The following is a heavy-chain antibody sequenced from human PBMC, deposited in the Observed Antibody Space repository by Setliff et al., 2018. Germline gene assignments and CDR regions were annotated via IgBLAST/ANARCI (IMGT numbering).Heavy chain of an antibody. V-gene: IGHV4-61*10. Sequence: SETLSLTCTVSGGSISSGNYYWSWIRQPAGKAPEWIGHIFSKGSTNNNPSLKSRVIISVDTSKTQFSLRLSSVTAADTAVYFCARGCSSGSCYPHDVFAIWGQGTMVTVSS. CDR3: ARGCSSGSCYPHDVFAI. CDR1: GGSISSGNYY. CDR2: IFSKGST. J-gene: IGHJ3*02. D-gene: IGHD2-15*01.